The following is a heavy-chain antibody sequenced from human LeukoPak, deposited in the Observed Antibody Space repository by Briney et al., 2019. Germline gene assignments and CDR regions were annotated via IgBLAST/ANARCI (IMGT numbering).Heavy chain of an antibody. CDR3: TRAGHYYDTSGPWD. CDR1: GGTFNSYA. D-gene: IGHD3-22*01. V-gene: IGHV1-69*04. CDR2: IIPILDRV. Sequence: GASVKVSCKASGGTFNSYAISWVRQAPGQGLEWMGRIIPILDRVHYAQRFQGRLTITADKSTSTVYMDLSSLRSEDTAVYYCTRAGHYYDTSGPWDWGPGTLVTVSS. J-gene: IGHJ4*02.